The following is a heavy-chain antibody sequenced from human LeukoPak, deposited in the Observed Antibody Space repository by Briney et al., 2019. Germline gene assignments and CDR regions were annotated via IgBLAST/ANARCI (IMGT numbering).Heavy chain of an antibody. J-gene: IGHJ5*02. CDR3: VRFALTSSLDH. CDR2: IYPGYSDA. D-gene: IGHD6-13*01. V-gene: IGHV5-51*01. CDR1: GYKLTNNW. Sequence: GESLKISCKISGYKLTNNWIGWVRQVPGKGLEWMGLIYPGYSDAKYSPSFQGQVTLSVDASISTAYLQLSGLRASDTAIYYCVRFALTSSLDHWGQGAQVTVSS.